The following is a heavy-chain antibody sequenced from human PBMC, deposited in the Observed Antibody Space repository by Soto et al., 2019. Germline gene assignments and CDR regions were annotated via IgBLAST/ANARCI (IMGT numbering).Heavy chain of an antibody. CDR2: IYYSGST. CDR3: ARIRTISRENYYYYGMDV. J-gene: IGHJ6*02. CDR1: GGSISSSSYY. V-gene: IGHV4-39*01. Sequence: PSETLSLTCTVSGGSISSSSYYWGWIRQPPGKGLEWIGSIYYSGSTYYNPSLKSRVTISVDTSKNQFSLKLSSVTAADTAVYYCARIRTISRENYYYYGMDVWGQGTTVTVSS. D-gene: IGHD3-3*01.